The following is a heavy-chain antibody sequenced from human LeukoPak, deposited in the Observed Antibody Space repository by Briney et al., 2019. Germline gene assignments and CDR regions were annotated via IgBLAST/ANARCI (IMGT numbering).Heavy chain of an antibody. J-gene: IGHJ4*02. CDR2: IIPIFGTA. CDR1: GGTFSSYT. Sequence: SVKVSCKATGGTFSSYTISWLRQAPGQGLEWMGGIIPIFGTANYAQKFQGRVTITTDESTSTAYMELSSLRSEDTAVYYCAALDGSSDHNFFDYWGQGTLVTVSS. CDR3: AALDGSSDHNFFDY. V-gene: IGHV1-69*05. D-gene: IGHD6-6*01.